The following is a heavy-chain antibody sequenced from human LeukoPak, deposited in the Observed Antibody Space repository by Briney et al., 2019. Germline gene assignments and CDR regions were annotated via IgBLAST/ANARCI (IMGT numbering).Heavy chain of an antibody. CDR2: IYYSGST. CDR3: ARGSSLLPFDY. J-gene: IGHJ4*02. CDR1: GGSFSGYY. D-gene: IGHD6-6*01. V-gene: IGHV4-59*01. Sequence: SETLSLTCAVYGGSFSGYYWSWIRQPPGKGLEWIGYIYYSGSTNYNPSLKSRVTISVDTSKNQFSLKLSSVTAADTAVYYCARGSSLLPFDYWGQGTLVTVSS.